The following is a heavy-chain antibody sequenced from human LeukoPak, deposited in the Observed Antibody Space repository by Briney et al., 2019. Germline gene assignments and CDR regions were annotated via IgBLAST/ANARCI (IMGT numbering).Heavy chain of an antibody. D-gene: IGHD5-12*01. V-gene: IGHV3-15*01. J-gene: IGHJ4*02. CDR3: DVATVNDY. CDR1: GFTFSNAW. CDR2: IKSKTDGGTT. Sequence: GGSPRLSCAASGFTFSNAWMSWVRQAPGKGLEWVGRIKSKTDGGTTDYAAPVKGRFTISRDDSKNTLYLQMNSLKTEDTAVYTTDVATVNDYWGQGTLVTVSS.